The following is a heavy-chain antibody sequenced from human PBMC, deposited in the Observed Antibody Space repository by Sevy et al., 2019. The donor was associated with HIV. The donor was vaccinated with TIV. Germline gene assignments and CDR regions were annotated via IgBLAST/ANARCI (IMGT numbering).Heavy chain of an antibody. CDR1: GFTFSSYW. Sequence: GGSLRLSCVASGFTFSSYWMSWVRQAPGKGLEWVANIKQDGSEKYYVDSVKGRFTISRDNAKNSLYLQMNSLRAEDTAVYYCARDFAMVRGVIIIDDAFDIWVQGTMVTVSS. V-gene: IGHV3-7*01. D-gene: IGHD3-10*01. CDR2: IKQDGSEK. J-gene: IGHJ3*02. CDR3: ARDFAMVRGVIIIDDAFDI.